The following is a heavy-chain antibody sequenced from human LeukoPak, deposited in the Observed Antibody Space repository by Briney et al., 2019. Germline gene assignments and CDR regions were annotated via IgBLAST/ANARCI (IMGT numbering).Heavy chain of an antibody. V-gene: IGHV4-34*01. CDR1: GGSFSGYY. CDR2: INRSGST. Sequence: SETLSLTCAVYGGSFSGYYWSWIRQPPGKGLEWIAEINRSGSTNYNPSLKSRVTISVPTSKNKFTLKLSSVSAADTAVYYWARGWEEQLADTQFDSWGQGTLVTASS. D-gene: IGHD6-13*01. J-gene: IGHJ4*02. CDR3: ARGWEEQLADTQFDS.